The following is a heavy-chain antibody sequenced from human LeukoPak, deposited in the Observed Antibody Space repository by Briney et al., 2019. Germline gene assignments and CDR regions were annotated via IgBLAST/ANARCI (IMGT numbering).Heavy chain of an antibody. CDR3: ARDDAYSSSSYYYYYMDV. CDR1: GYTLTELS. V-gene: IGHV1-24*01. Sequence: ASVKVSCKVSGYTLTELSMHWVRQAPGKGLEWMGGFDPEDGETIYAQKFQGRVTMTRDMSTSTVYMELSSLRSEDTAVYYCARDDAYSSSSYYYYYMDVWGKGTTVTVSS. CDR2: FDPEDGET. J-gene: IGHJ6*03. D-gene: IGHD6-6*01.